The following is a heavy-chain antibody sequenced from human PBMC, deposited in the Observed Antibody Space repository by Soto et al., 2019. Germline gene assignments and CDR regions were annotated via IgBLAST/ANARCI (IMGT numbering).Heavy chain of an antibody. CDR3: AKSDGYSFDI. D-gene: IGHD5-18*01. J-gene: IGHJ3*02. CDR2: IRQDGSEE. V-gene: IGHV3-7*01. Sequence: EVQLVESGGGLVQPGGSLRLSCAASGFTFSSHWMSWVRQAPGKGLEWVANIRQDGSEEYYLDSVKGRFTLSRDNAKNSLYLQMNGLRGEDTAVYYCAKSDGYSFDIRGQGTLVTVSS. CDR1: GFTFSSHW.